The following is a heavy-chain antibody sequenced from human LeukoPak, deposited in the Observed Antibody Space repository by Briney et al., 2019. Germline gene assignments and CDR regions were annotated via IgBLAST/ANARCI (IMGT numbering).Heavy chain of an antibody. V-gene: IGHV3-23*01. Sequence: GGTLRLSCAASGITFSSYGMSWVRQAPGKGPEWVATINGNGVNTYYADSVKGRFTISRDNSKNTLYLQMSSLRAEDSAIYHCAKAYWDTAMNPSDYWGQGTLVTVSS. J-gene: IGHJ4*02. D-gene: IGHD5-18*01. CDR3: AKAYWDTAMNPSDY. CDR2: INGNGVNT. CDR1: GITFSSYG.